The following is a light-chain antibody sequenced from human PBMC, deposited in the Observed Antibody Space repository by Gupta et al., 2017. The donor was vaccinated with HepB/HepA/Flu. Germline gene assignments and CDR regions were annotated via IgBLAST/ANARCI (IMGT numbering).Light chain of an antibody. CDR2: GAS. CDR1: QSVSSN. V-gene: IGKV3-15*01. J-gene: IGKJ3*01. Sequence: EIVMTQSPSTLSVSPGERATISCRVSQSVSSNLAWYQHKPGQAPRLLIYGASTRATGIPARFSGSGSGTEFTLTISSLQSEDVAIYYCQQYKNWPPLFTFGPGTTVDSK. CDR3: QQYKNWPPLFT.